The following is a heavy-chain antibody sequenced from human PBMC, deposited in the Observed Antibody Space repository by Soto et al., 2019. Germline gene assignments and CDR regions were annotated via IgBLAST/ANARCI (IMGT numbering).Heavy chain of an antibody. CDR3: ARDLGRIVVVVAGGSDY. Sequence: LSLTCAVSGYSISSGYYWGWIRQPPGKGLEWIGSIYHSGSTYYNPSLKSRVTISVDTSKNQFSLKLSSVTAADTAVYYCARDLGRIVVVVAGGSDYWGQGTLVTVSS. CDR1: GYSISSGYY. D-gene: IGHD2-15*01. V-gene: IGHV4-38-2*02. CDR2: IYHSGST. J-gene: IGHJ4*02.